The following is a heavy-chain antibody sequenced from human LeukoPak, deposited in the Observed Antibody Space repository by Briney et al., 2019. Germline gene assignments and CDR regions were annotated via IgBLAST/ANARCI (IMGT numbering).Heavy chain of an antibody. V-gene: IGHV3-7*01. Sequence: PGGSLRLSCAASGSTFSSYWMSWVRQAPGKGLEWVANIKQDGSEKYYVDSVKGRFTISRDNAKNSLYLQMNSLRAEDTAVYYCAVVVAARWSWDWFDPWGQGTLVTVSS. CDR3: AVVVAARWSWDWFDP. CDR1: GSTFSSYW. CDR2: IKQDGSEK. D-gene: IGHD2-15*01. J-gene: IGHJ5*02.